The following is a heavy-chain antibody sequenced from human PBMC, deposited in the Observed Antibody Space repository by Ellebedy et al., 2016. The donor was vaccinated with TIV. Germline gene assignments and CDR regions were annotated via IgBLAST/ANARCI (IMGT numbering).Heavy chain of an antibody. Sequence: SETLSLTXTVSGGSISSGGYYWSWIRQPPGKGLEWIGYIYYRGSTNYNPSLKSRVTISVDTSKNQFSLKLSSVTAADTAVYYCARDDGIAAAGTFYGMDVWGQGTTVTVSS. J-gene: IGHJ6*02. CDR3: ARDDGIAAAGTFYGMDV. V-gene: IGHV4-61*08. CDR2: IYYRGST. CDR1: GGSISSGGYY. D-gene: IGHD6-13*01.